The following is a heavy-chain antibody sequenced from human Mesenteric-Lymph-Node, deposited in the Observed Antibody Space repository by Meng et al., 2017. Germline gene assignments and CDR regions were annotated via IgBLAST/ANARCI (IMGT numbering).Heavy chain of an antibody. V-gene: IGHV4-30-4*01. Sequence: QVQLQESGPGLVKPSQTLSLTCTVSGASISRGGYYWSWIRQPPGKGLEWIGNIYASGSTYYNPSLRSRVTISVDTSKNQFSLNLYSVTAADTAVYYCSREEVYWGQGTLVTVSS. CDR1: GASISRGGYY. CDR2: IYASGST. J-gene: IGHJ4*02. CDR3: SREEVY.